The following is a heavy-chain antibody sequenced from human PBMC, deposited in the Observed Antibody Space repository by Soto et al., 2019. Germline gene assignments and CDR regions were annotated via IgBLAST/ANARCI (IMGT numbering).Heavy chain of an antibody. D-gene: IGHD2-21*01. V-gene: IGHV4-34*01. CDR3: ARGGISHWASFYYMDV. CDR1: GGSLSDYF. CDR2: INHLGSI. Sequence: QVQLQQWGAGLLKPSETLSLTCVVSGGSLSDYFWSWIRQPPGMALEWIGEINHLGSINYNPSLKSRVTMSVDTSKNQFSLTLNSVTAADTATYYCARGGISHWASFYYMDVWERGNTVTVSS. J-gene: IGHJ6*03.